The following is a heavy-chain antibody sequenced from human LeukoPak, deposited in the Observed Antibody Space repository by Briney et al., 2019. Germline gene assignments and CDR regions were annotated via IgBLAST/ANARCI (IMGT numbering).Heavy chain of an antibody. CDR1: GFTFSSYG. Sequence: GGSLRLSCAASGFTFSSYGMSWVRQAPGKGLEWVSAISGSGGSTYYADSVRGRFTISRDNAKNSLYLQMNSLRAEDTALYYCAKDARKGYYDSSPMDYWGQGTLVTVSS. CDR3: AKDARKGYYDSSPMDY. D-gene: IGHD3-22*01. J-gene: IGHJ4*02. V-gene: IGHV3-23*01. CDR2: ISGSGGST.